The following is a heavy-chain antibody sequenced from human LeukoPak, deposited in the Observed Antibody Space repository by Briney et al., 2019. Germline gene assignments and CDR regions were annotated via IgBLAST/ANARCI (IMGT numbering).Heavy chain of an antibody. CDR2: ISYDGSNK. CDR1: GFTFSSYA. D-gene: IGHD5-18*01. Sequence: GRSLRLSCAASGFTFSSYAMHWVRQAPGKGLEWVAVISYDGSNKYYADSVKGRFTISRHNSKNTLYLQMNRLRAEDTAVYYCARAGYSYGRFVFDWFDPWGQGTLVTVSS. J-gene: IGHJ5*02. CDR3: ARAGYSYGRFVFDWFDP. V-gene: IGHV3-30-3*01.